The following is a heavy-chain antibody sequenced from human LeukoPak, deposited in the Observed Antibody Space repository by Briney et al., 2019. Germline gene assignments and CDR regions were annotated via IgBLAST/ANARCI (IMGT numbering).Heavy chain of an antibody. Sequence: GGSLRLSFAASGFTFNSYDMHWVRQATGKGLEWVSAIGTAGDTYYPGSVKGRFTISRENAKNSLYLQMNSLRAGDTAVYYCAREGGHGMDVWGQGTTVTVSS. CDR1: GFTFNSYD. V-gene: IGHV3-13*01. CDR2: IGTAGDT. D-gene: IGHD3-16*01. CDR3: AREGGHGMDV. J-gene: IGHJ6*02.